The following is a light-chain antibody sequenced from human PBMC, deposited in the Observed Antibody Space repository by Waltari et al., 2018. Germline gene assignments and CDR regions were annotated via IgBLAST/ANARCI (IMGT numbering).Light chain of an antibody. V-gene: IGLV1-40*01. CDR3: QSYDSGLSGWL. CDR1: SSNIGSDFD. CDR2: GDT. Sequence: QSVLTQPPSVSGAPGQRVTISCTGRSSNIGSDFDVHWYRQLPGAAPTLLIYGDTHRPSWVPARFPCSKSATSASLAITGLQAEDEADYYCQSYDSGLSGWLFGGGTKLTVL. J-gene: IGLJ3*02.